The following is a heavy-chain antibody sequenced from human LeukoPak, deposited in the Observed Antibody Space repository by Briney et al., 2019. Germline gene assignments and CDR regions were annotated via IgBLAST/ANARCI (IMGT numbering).Heavy chain of an antibody. V-gene: IGHV4-4*07. D-gene: IGHD3-22*01. J-gene: IGHJ4*02. CDR2: IYTSGST. CDR3: ARDSYIYDSSGFQVDY. Sequence: PSETLSLTCTVSGGSISSYYWSWIRQPAGKGLEWIGRIYTSGSTNYNPSLKSRVTMSVDTSKNQFSLKLSSVTAADTAVYYCARDSYIYDSSGFQVDYWGQGTLVTVAS. CDR1: GGSISSYY.